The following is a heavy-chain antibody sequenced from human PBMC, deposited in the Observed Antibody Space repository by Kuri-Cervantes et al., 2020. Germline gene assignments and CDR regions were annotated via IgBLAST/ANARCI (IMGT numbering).Heavy chain of an antibody. Sequence: ASVKVSCKASGYTFTGHYMHWVRQAPGQGLEWMGWINPNSGGTNYAQKFQGRVTMTRDTSISTAYMELSRLRSDDTAVYYCARDRYGDYVGFHYYYYYGMDVWGQGTTVTVSS. CDR3: ARDRYGDYVGFHYYYYYGMDV. D-gene: IGHD4-17*01. CDR2: INPNSGGT. J-gene: IGHJ6*02. V-gene: IGHV1-2*02. CDR1: GYTFTGHY.